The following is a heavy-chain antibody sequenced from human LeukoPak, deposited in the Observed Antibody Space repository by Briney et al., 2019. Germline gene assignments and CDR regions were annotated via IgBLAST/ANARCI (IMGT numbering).Heavy chain of an antibody. D-gene: IGHD3-22*01. Sequence: AASVKVSCKASGFTFTSYYMHWVRQAPGQGLEWMGIINPSGGSTSYAQKFQGRVTMTRDTSTSTVYMELSSLRSEDTAVYYCAPSSGYYYFDYWGQGTLVTVSS. V-gene: IGHV1-46*01. CDR1: GFTFTSYY. CDR2: INPSGGST. CDR3: APSSGYYYFDY. J-gene: IGHJ4*02.